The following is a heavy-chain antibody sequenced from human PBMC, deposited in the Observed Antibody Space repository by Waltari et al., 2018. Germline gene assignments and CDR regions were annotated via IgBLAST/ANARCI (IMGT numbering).Heavy chain of an antibody. V-gene: IGHV1-8*02. J-gene: IGHJ5*02. CDR1: GSTFINSE. CDR2: VNPNTGAT. CDR3: ARGRDVFANFDYNWFDP. D-gene: IGHD2-21*01. Sequence: QVQLVQSGAEVLKHGASVKFSCQASGSTFINSEINVVRQASVQGLEWMGWVNPNTGATAYEQKFQGRITMTWDTSISTAYMELTNLRSDDTAVLYCARGRDVFANFDYNWFDPWGQGTLVTVSS.